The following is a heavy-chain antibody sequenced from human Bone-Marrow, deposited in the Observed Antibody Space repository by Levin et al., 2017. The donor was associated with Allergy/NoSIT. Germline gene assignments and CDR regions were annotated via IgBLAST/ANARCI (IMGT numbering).Heavy chain of an antibody. J-gene: IGHJ4*02. CDR3: TTPRPGYTFSWYSH. CDR1: GFSFNNAW. Sequence: GGSLRLSCGASGFSFNNAWMSWVRQAPGKGLEWVGRIKSNTDGGTAHYAAPVEGRFTISRDDSKNTLYLQMDSLKTEDTAVYFCTTPRPGYTFSWYSHWGQGARVTVSS. D-gene: IGHD6-13*01. V-gene: IGHV3-15*01. CDR2: IKSNTDGGTA.